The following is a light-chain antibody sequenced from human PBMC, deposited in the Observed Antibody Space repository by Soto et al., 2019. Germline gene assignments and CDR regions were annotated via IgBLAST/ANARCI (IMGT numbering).Light chain of an antibody. J-gene: IGKJ1*01. CDR1: QSLLHSNGYNY. Sequence: DIVMTQSPLSLPVTPGEPASISCRSSQSLLHSNGYNYLDWYLXKQGQSPQLXIYLGSNRASGVPDRFSGSGSDTYFTMEISRVEADDVGVYYCMQPLENFRTFGQGTKVDIK. CDR3: MQPLENFRT. CDR2: LGS. V-gene: IGKV2-28*01.